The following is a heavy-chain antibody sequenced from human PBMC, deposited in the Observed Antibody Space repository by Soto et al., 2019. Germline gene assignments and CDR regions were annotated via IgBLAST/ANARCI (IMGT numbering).Heavy chain of an antibody. J-gene: IGHJ5*02. CDR1: GFTFSSSP. CDR2: IGTSSTYI. D-gene: IGHD3-10*01. Sequence: EVQLVESGGGLVQPGGSLRLSCAASGFTFSSSPMNWLRQAPGKGLEWGSYIGTSSTYIHYAESVKGRFTISRDDAKNTVYLQLHSLQEEDKSFYYCAREVSAYGSGSHYNNWFDPWGQGTLVSVSS. V-gene: IGHV3-48*02. CDR3: AREVSAYGSGSHYNNWFDP.